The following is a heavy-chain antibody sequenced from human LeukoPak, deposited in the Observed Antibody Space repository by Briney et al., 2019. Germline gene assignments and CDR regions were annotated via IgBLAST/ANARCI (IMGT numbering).Heavy chain of an antibody. CDR3: ARRHYYGSGSYPYYMDV. D-gene: IGHD3-10*01. Sequence: GASVKVSCKASGYTFTSYDINWVRQATGQGLEWMGWMNPNSGNTGYAQKFQGRVTMTRNTSISTAYMELSSLRSEDTAVYYCARRHYYGSGSYPYYMDVWGKGTTVTVS. CDR1: GYTFTSYD. CDR2: MNPNSGNT. J-gene: IGHJ6*03. V-gene: IGHV1-8*01.